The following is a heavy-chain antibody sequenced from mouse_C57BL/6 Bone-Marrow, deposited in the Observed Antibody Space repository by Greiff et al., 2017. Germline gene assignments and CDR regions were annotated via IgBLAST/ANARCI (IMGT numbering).Heavy chain of an antibody. CDR3: ARWRDYGYDGFAY. CDR1: GYTFTSYV. Sequence: EVQLQQSGPELVKPGASVKMSCKASGYTFTSYVMHWVKQKPGQGLEWIGYIYPYNDGTKYNEKFKGKATLTSDKSSSTAYMELSSLTSEDSAVYYCARWRDYGYDGFAYWGQGTLVTVSA. J-gene: IGHJ3*01. D-gene: IGHD2-2*01. V-gene: IGHV1-14*01. CDR2: IYPYNDGT.